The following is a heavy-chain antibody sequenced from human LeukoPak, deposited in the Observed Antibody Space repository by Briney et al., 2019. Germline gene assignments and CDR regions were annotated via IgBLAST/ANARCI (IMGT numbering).Heavy chain of an antibody. D-gene: IGHD2-2*01. Sequence: GASVKVSCKASGGTFSSYAISWVRQAPGQGLEWMGGIIPIFGTANYAQKFQGRVTITADESTSTAYMELSSLRSEDTAVYYCARDLGGSTSSPNWFDPWGQGTLVTVSS. CDR3: ARDLGGSTSSPNWFDP. V-gene: IGHV1-69*13. J-gene: IGHJ5*02. CDR2: IIPIFGTA. CDR1: GGTFSSYA.